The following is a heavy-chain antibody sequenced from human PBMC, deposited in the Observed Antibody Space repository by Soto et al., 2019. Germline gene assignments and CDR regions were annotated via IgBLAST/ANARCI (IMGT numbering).Heavy chain of an antibody. D-gene: IGHD3-10*01. CDR3: AASYNRIAYREVILKCGEI. J-gene: IGHJ3*02. V-gene: IGHV4-39*01. CDR2: IYHSGST. Sequence: SDTLSLTCTVSGGSISSSSYYWRWIRQPPGRGLDWIGSIYHSGSTYYNPSLKIRVTISVDTSKNQFSLKLSSVTAADTAVYYCAASYNRIAYREVILKCGEICGQGTSVT. CDR1: GGSISSSSYY.